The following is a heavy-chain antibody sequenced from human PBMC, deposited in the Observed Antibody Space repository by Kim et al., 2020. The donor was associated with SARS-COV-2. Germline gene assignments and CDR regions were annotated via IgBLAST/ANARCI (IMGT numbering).Heavy chain of an antibody. CDR1: GGSISSGGYY. V-gene: IGHV4-31*03. CDR3: ARARGSITIFGVTPPGYYYYCMDV. J-gene: IGHJ6*02. CDR2: IYYSGST. Sequence: SETLSLTCTVSGGSISSGGYYWSWIRQHPGKGLEWIGYIYYSGSTYYNPSLKSRVTISVDTSKNQFSLKLSSVTAADTAVYYCARARGSITIFGVTPPGYYYYCMDVWGQGTTVTVSS. D-gene: IGHD3-3*01.